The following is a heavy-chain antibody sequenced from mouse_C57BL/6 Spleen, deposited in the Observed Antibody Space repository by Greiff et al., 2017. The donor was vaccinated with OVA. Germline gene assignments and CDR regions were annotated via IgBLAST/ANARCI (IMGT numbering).Heavy chain of an antibody. CDR1: GFSLTSYG. Sequence: QVQLKESGPGLVQPSQSLSITCTVSGFSLTSYGVHWVRQSPGKGLEWLGVIWSGGSTDYNAAFISRLSISKDNSKSQVFFKMNSLQADDTAIYYCAIHPSNYKEYAMDYWGQGTSVTVSS. CDR2: IWSGGST. V-gene: IGHV2-2*01. CDR3: AIHPSNYKEYAMDY. J-gene: IGHJ4*01. D-gene: IGHD2-5*01.